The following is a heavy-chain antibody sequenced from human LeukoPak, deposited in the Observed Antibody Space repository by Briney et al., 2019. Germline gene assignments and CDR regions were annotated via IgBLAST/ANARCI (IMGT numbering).Heavy chain of an antibody. D-gene: IGHD3-10*01. CDR1: GGSISSSSYY. CDR2: IYYSGST. J-gene: IGHJ6*02. V-gene: IGHV4-39*01. CDR3: AIRPKSYYYYGMDV. Sequence: SETLSLTCTVSGGSISSSSYYWGWIRQPPGKGLEWIGSIYYSGSTYYNPSLKSRVTISVDTSKNQFSLKLSSLTAADTAVYYCAIRPKSYYYYGMDVWGQGTTVTVSS.